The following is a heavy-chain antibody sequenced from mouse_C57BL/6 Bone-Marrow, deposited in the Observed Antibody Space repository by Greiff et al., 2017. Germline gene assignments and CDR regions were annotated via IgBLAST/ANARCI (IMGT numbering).Heavy chain of an antibody. D-gene: IGHD2-2*01. CDR1: GYTFSSYW. V-gene: IGHV1-64*01. J-gene: IGHJ2*01. Sequence: QVKLQPSGAELVKPGASVKLSCKASGYTFSSYWMHWVKQRPGQGLEWIGMFHPNSGSTNYNETFKSKDTRTVDNSSSTAYLQLTRLTSEDSAVYYCARSTCGLPLYWGQGTTLTGSA. CDR2: FHPNSGST. CDR3: ARSTCGLPLY.